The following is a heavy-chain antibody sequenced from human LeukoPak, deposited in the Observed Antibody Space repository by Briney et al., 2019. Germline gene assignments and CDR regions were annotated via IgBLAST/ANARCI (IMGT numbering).Heavy chain of an antibody. D-gene: IGHD3-22*01. V-gene: IGHV3-21*01. CDR2: ISSSSSSYI. CDR1: GFTFSSYS. Sequence: GGSLRLSCAASGFTFSSYSMNWVRQAPGKGLEWVSSISSSSSSYIYYADSVKGRFTISRDNAKNSLYLQMNSLRAEDTAVYYCAKPRYYYDSSGYYVDAFDIWGQGTMVTVSS. J-gene: IGHJ3*02. CDR3: AKPRYYYDSSGYYVDAFDI.